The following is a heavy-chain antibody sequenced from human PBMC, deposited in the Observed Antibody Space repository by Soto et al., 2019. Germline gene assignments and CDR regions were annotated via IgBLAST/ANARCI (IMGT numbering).Heavy chain of an antibody. CDR1: GGSFSGYY. Sequence: PSETLSLTCAVYGGSFSGYYGAWIRQSPEKGLEWIGEISHSGTTKYNPSLKSRVTISVDTSKNQFSLKLSSVTAADTGMYYCARNGGNTWYYFDSWGQGTVVTVSS. J-gene: IGHJ4*02. D-gene: IGHD6-13*01. V-gene: IGHV4-34*01. CDR3: ARNGGNTWYYFDS. CDR2: ISHSGTT.